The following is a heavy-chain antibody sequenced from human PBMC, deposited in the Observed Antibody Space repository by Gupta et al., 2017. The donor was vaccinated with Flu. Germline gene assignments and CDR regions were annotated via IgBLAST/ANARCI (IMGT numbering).Heavy chain of an antibody. D-gene: IGHD5-12*01. CDR1: GFRVTDFF. V-gene: IGHV1-2*07. CDR3: ARAGWIIACKVAGALDY. CDR2: IAGNSGAT. J-gene: IGHJ4*02. Sequence: QVQLVQSGADVKKPGASVRVSCKVSGFRVTDFFMHWLRQAPGQGWEWMGWIAGNSGATNHAHTYQGRVNMNRDAASTQSHMELSGLGQDETAIYDGARAGWIIACKVAGALDYWGQGNLVTVSS.